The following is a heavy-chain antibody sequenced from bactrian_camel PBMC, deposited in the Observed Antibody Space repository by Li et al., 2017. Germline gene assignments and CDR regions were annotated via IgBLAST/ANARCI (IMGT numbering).Heavy chain of an antibody. D-gene: IGHD6*01. J-gene: IGHJ6*01. CDR2: IGVSGTT. CDR3: VRDAEAYGGSWSSGY. CDR1: SSISGNKC. Sequence: HVQLVESGGGLVQSGGSLRLSCVASSSISGNKCVAWFRRAPGKEREGVAFIGVSGTTAYADSVKGRFNISRDNAKNTVYLQMNSLKPEDTAVYYCVRDAEAYGGSWSSGYWGQGTQVTVS. V-gene: IGHV3S63*01.